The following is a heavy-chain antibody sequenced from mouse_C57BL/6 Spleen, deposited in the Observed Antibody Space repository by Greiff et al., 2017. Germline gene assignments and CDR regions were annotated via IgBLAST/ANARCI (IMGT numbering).Heavy chain of an antibody. J-gene: IGHJ2*01. CDR2: IDPETGGT. CDR3: TRSSWDYYFDY. V-gene: IGHV1-15*01. Sequence: QVQLQQSGAELVRPGASVTLSCKASGYTFTDYEMHWVKQTPVHGLEWIGAIDPETGGTAYNQKFKGKAILTADKSSSTAYMELRSLTSEDSAVYYCTRSSWDYYFDYWGQGTTLTVSS. D-gene: IGHD4-1*01. CDR1: GYTFTDYE.